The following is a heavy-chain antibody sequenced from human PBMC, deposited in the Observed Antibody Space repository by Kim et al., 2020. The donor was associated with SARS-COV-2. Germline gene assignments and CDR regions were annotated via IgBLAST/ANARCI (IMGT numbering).Heavy chain of an antibody. CDR3: AKEGCSSTSCYSSRYGMDV. J-gene: IGHJ6*02. D-gene: IGHD2-2*01. V-gene: IGHV3-30*02. Sequence: GRFTISRDNSKNTLYLQMNSLRAEDTAVYYCAKEGCSSTSCYSSRYGMDVWGQGTTVTVSS.